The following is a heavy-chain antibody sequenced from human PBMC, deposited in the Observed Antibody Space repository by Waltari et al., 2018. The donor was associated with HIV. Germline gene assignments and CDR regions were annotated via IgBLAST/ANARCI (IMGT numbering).Heavy chain of an antibody. Sequence: QVQLQESGPGLVKPSETLSLTCTVSGCSISSYYWSWIRQPPGKGLELIGYIYYSGSTNYNPSLKSRVTISVDTSKNQFSLKLSSVTAADTAVYYCARGSYYDSSGYLYYYYGMDVWGQGTTVTVSS. CDR2: IYYSGST. CDR3: ARGSYYDSSGYLYYYYGMDV. D-gene: IGHD3-22*01. V-gene: IGHV4-59*01. J-gene: IGHJ6*02. CDR1: GCSISSYY.